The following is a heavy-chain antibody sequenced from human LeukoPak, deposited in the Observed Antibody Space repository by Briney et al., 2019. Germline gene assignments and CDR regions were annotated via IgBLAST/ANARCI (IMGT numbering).Heavy chain of an antibody. CDR1: GFTFSSYS. V-gene: IGHV3-21*01. Sequence: GGSLILSCAASGFTFSSYSMNWVRQAPGKGLEWVSSISSSSSYIYYADSVKGRFTISRDNAKNSLYLQMNSLRAEDTAVYYCARGGSLGMVRGNWFDPWGQGTLVTVSS. CDR2: ISSSSSYI. CDR3: ARGGSLGMVRGNWFDP. D-gene: IGHD3-10*01. J-gene: IGHJ5*02.